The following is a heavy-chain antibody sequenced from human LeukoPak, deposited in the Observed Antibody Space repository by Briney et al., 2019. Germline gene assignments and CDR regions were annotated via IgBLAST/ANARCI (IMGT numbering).Heavy chain of an antibody. CDR1: GFTFSSYW. Sequence: GGSLRLSCAASGFTFSSYWMTWVRQAPGKGLEWVANIKQDGSEKYYVDSVKGRFTISRDNSKNTLYLQMNSLRAEDTAVYYCAKGATVTKYYYYYGMDVWGQGTTVTVSS. V-gene: IGHV3-7*01. CDR3: AKGATVTKYYYYYGMDV. CDR2: IKQDGSEK. D-gene: IGHD4-17*01. J-gene: IGHJ6*02.